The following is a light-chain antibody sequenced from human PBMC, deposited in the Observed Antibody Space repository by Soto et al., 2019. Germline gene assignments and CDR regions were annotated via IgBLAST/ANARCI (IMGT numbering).Light chain of an antibody. V-gene: IGKV1-9*01. Sequence: DIQLTQSPSFLSASVGDRVTITCRASQDIANYLAWYQQKPGKAPKLLIYATSTFQSGLPSRFSGSGSGTEFTLIISSLQPEDFATYYCQQVNSYPLTFGGGTKVEIK. CDR2: ATS. CDR1: QDIANY. CDR3: QQVNSYPLT. J-gene: IGKJ4*01.